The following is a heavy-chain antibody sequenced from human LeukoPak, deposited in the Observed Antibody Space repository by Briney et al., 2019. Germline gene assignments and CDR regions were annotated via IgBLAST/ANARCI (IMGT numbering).Heavy chain of an antibody. CDR1: GFTFSSYE. CDR3: ATWFGED. D-gene: IGHD3-10*01. CDR2: IKQDGSEK. J-gene: IGHJ4*02. V-gene: IGHV3-7*03. Sequence: GGSLRLSCAASGFTFSSYEMNWVRQAPGKGLEWVANIKQDGSEKYYVDSVKGRFTISRDNAKNSLYLQMNSLRAEDTAVYYCATWFGEDWGQGTLVTVSS.